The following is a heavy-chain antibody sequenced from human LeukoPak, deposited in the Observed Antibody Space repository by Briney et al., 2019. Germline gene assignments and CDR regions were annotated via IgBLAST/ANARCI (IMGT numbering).Heavy chain of an antibody. Sequence: SVKVSCKASGGTFNSYAISWVRQAPGQGLEWTGGIIPIFGTANYAQKFQGRVTITADESTSTAYMELSSLRSEDTAVYYCARNWDHCYYGMDVWGQGTTVTVSS. CDR2: IIPIFGTA. CDR3: ARNWDHCYYGMDV. CDR1: GGTFNSYA. D-gene: IGHD1-26*01. J-gene: IGHJ6*02. V-gene: IGHV1-69*13.